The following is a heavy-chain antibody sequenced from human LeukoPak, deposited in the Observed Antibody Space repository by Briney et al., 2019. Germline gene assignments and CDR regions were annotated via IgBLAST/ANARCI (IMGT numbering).Heavy chain of an antibody. CDR2: IVPVYGTA. D-gene: IGHD6-6*01. V-gene: IGHV1-69*05. CDR3: ARPNKAAQYGPFHY. Sequence: GASVTVSCKASGGTFTNYAISWERQAPGQGLEWMGGIVPVYGTASYAQNFQGKVTITTDESTSTSYLELSSLRSEDTAVYYCARPNKAAQYGPFHYWGQGTLVTVSS. CDR1: GGTFTNYA. J-gene: IGHJ4*02.